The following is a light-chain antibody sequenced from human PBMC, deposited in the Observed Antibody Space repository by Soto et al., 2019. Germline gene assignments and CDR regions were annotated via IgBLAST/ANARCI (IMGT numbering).Light chain of an antibody. CDR3: QQYNSYPWT. J-gene: IGKJ1*01. V-gene: IGKV1-5*03. CDR2: KAS. Sequence: EIQMTQSPSTLSASVGERVTITCRASQSISSWLAWYQQKPGKAPKLLIYKASSLESGVPSRFSGSGSGTEFTLTISSLQPDDFATYYCQQYNSYPWTFGQGTKVEIK. CDR1: QSISSW.